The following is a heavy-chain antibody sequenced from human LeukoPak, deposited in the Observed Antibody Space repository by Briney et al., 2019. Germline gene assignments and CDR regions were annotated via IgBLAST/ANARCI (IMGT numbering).Heavy chain of an antibody. CDR1: GYTFTSYG. CDR2: ISAYNGNT. D-gene: IGHD5-12*01. CDR3: ARTQIVATINWFDP. Sequence: GASVKVSCKASGYTFTSYGISWVRQAPGQGLEWMGWISAYNGNTNYAQKLQGRVTMTTDTSTSTAYMELRSLRSDDTAVYYCARTQIVATINWFDPWGQGTLVPVSS. J-gene: IGHJ5*02. V-gene: IGHV1-18*01.